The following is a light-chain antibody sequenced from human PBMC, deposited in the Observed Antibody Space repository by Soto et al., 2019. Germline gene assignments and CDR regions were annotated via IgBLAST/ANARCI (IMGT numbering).Light chain of an antibody. CDR1: QSVSSN. V-gene: IGKV3-15*01. CDR2: GAS. J-gene: IGKJ4*01. CDR3: QQYNNWPPLT. Sequence: EIVMTQSPATLSVSPGERATLSCRASQSVSSNLAWYQQKPGQAPRLLIYGASTRATGIPARFSGSGSGTEFTSTIISLQSEDFAVYYCQQYNNWPPLTFGGGDKVELK.